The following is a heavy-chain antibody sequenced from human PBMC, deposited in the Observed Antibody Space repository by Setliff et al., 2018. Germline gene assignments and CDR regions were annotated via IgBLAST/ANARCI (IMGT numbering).Heavy chain of an antibody. CDR2: INPSGGLT. CDR3: ARDRYYNSWSGTSITAPHDAFDI. CDR1: GYTLTNYY. D-gene: IGHD3-3*01. Sequence: ASVKVSCKASGYTLTNYYMHWVRQAPGQGLEWMGIINPSGGLTRYAQKFQGKVTMTRDTSTSTVYMEVSSLRSEDTAVYYCARDRYYNSWSGTSITAPHDAFDIWGQGTMVTVPS. J-gene: IGHJ3*02. V-gene: IGHV1-46*03.